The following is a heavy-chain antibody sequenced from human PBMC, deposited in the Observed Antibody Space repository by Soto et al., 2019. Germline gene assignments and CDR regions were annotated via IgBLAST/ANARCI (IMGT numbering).Heavy chain of an antibody. V-gene: IGHV3-33*01. CDR3: ASEYSSSDYYYGMDV. D-gene: IGHD6-13*01. CDR1: GFTFSSYG. CDR2: IWYDGSNK. J-gene: IGHJ6*02. Sequence: PGGSLRLSCAASGFTFSSYGMHWVRHAPGKGLEWVAVIWYDGSNKYYADSVKGRFTISRDNSKNTLYLQMNSLRAEDTAVYYCASEYSSSDYYYGMDVWGQGTTVTVSS.